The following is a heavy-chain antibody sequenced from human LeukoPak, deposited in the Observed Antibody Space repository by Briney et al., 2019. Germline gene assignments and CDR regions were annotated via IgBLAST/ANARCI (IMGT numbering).Heavy chain of an antibody. D-gene: IGHD2-21*02. CDR1: GFTFSSYN. CDR3: ARAAPYCGGDCYFDY. J-gene: IGHJ4*02. CDR2: ISSSSSYI. Sequence: PGGSLRLSCAASGFTFSSYNMNWVRQAPGKGLEWVSSISSSSSYIYYADSVKGRFTISRDNAKNSLYLQMNSLRAEDTAVYYCARAAPYCGGDCYFDYWGQGTLVTVSS. V-gene: IGHV3-21*04.